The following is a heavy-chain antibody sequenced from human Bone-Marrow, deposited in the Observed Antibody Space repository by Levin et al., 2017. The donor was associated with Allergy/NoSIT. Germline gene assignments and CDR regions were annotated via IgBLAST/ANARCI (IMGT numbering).Heavy chain of an antibody. CDR1: GGSISTGDDY. Sequence: TSETLSLTCTVSGGSISTGDDYCTWIRQPPGKGLQWIGYIYYSGSTYYNPSLKSRVTISVDTSKNQFSLKLSSPTAADTAVYYCARCTGGTCYTGLDHWGQGTLVTVSS. CDR3: ARCTGGTCYTGLDH. V-gene: IGHV4-30-4*08. CDR2: IYYSGST. J-gene: IGHJ4*02. D-gene: IGHD2-15*01.